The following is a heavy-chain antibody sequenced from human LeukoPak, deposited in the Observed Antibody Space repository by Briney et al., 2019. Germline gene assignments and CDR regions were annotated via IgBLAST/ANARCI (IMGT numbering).Heavy chain of an antibody. CDR3: ARDSAYYYDSSGEADV. V-gene: IGHV3-53*01. J-gene: IGHJ6*02. D-gene: IGHD3-22*01. CDR2: IYSGGST. CDR1: GFTFSSYA. Sequence: GGSLRLSCAASGFTFSSYAMSWVRQAPGKGLEWVSVIYSGGSTYYADSVKGRFTISRDNSKNTLYLQMNSLRAEDTAVYYCARDSAYYYDSSGEADVWGQGTTVTVSS.